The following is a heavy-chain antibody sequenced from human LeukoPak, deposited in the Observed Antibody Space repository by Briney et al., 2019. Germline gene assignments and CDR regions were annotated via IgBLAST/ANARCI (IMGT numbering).Heavy chain of an antibody. D-gene: IGHD3-3*01. V-gene: IGHV4-39*01. CDR3: ARWLEWLSSYYFDY. J-gene: IGHJ4*02. CDR1: GGSISSSSYY. CDR2: IYYSGST. Sequence: PSETLSLTCTVSGGSISSSSYYWGWIRQPPGKGLEWIGSIYYSGSTYYNPSLKSRVTISVDTSKNQFSLKLSSVTAADTAVYYCARWLEWLSSYYFDYWGQGTLVTVSS.